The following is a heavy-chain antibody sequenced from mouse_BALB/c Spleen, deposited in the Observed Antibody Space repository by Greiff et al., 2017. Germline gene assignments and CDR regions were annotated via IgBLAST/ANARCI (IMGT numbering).Heavy chain of an antibody. CDR1: GYSITSGYY. D-gene: IGHD2-4*01. CDR3: AREGYGDYDGY. CDR2: ISYDGSN. V-gene: IGHV3-6*02. Sequence: EVKLQQSGPGLVKPSQSLSLTCSVTGYSITSGYYWNWIRQFPGNKLEWMGYISYDGSNNYNPSLKNRISITRDTSKNQFFLKLNSVTTEDTATYYCAREGYGDYDGYWGQGTTLTVSS. J-gene: IGHJ2*01.